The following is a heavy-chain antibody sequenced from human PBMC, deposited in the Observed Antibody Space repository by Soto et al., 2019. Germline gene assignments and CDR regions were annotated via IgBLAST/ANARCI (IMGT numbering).Heavy chain of an antibody. Sequence: SETLSLTCSVSGAALNSGNYYFSCIRQCPGKGLEWIGHIYVTGAVDYNPSLRDRITISQDTSERQFSLNLRLVTAADTAVYYCARLRIATNNYKWFDPWGQGTLVTVSS. V-gene: IGHV4-31*03. CDR3: ARLRIATNNYKWFDP. J-gene: IGHJ5*02. CDR1: GAALNSGNYY. D-gene: IGHD2-21*01. CDR2: IYVTGAV.